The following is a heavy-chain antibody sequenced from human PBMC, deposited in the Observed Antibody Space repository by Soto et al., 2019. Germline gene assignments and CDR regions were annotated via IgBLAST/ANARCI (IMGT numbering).Heavy chain of an antibody. CDR1: GFTFTTYS. CDR3: ATLTYCSSASCPNYYYVMDV. Sequence: GSLRLSCAASGFTFTTYSLTWVRQAPGKGLEWVASIGSSSNYIYYADSVKGRFTISRDNAKNSLFLQMNSLRAEDTAVYYCATLTYCSSASCPNYYYVMDVWGQGTTVT. CDR2: IGSSSNYI. V-gene: IGHV3-21*06. J-gene: IGHJ6*02. D-gene: IGHD2-2*01.